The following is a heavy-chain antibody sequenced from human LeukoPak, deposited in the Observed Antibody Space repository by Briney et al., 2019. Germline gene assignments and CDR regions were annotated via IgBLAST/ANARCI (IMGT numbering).Heavy chain of an antibody. CDR2: IFSRGGT. CDR1: GGSFRGYY. CDR3: ATLGYCTGGNCYQDDF. J-gene: IGHJ4*02. V-gene: IGHV4-59*01. Sequence: SETLSLTCTVSGGSFRGYYWNWIRQPPGKGLEWIGYIFSRGGTSYNPSLKSRATILIDTSKNQFSLSLTSVTAADTAVYYCATLGYCTGGNCYQDDFWGQGTLVTVSS. D-gene: IGHD2-15*01.